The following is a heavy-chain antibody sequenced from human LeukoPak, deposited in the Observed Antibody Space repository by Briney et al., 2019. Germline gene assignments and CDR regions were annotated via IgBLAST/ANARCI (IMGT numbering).Heavy chain of an antibody. CDR1: GYTFTSYA. D-gene: IGHD6-19*01. V-gene: IGHV7-4-1*02. J-gene: IGHJ3*02. Sequence: ASVKVSCKASGYTFTSYAMDWVRQAPGQGLEWMGWINTNTGNPTYAQGFTGRFVFSLDTSVSTAYLQISSLKAEDTAVYYCARPRRCSGWYYVCAFDIWGQGTMVTVSS. CDR3: ARPRRCSGWYYVCAFDI. CDR2: INTNTGNP.